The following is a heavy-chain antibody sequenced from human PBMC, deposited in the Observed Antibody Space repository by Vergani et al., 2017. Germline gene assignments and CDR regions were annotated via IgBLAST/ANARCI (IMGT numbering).Heavy chain of an antibody. CDR3: ARGNPGGSLHYYYYYYMDV. D-gene: IGHD4-23*01. Sequence: QVQLVQSGAEVKKPGASVKVSCKASGYTFTSYDINWVRQATGQGLEWMGWMNPNSGNTGYAQKFQGRVTMTRNTSISTAYMELSSLRSEDTAVYYCARGNPGGSLHYYYYYYMDVWGKGTTVTVSS. V-gene: IGHV1-8*01. CDR1: GYTFTSYD. CDR2: MNPNSGNT. J-gene: IGHJ6*03.